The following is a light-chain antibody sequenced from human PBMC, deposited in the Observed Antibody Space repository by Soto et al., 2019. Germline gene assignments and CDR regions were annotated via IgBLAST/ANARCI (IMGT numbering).Light chain of an antibody. CDR1: QSVSSSY. CDR3: QQRSNWPPGVT. V-gene: IGKV3D-20*02. Sequence: EIVLTQSPGTLSLSPGDRATLSCRASQSVSSSYLAWDQQKPGQARRLLIYDASNRATGIRARFSGSGSGTDITLTISSLEPEDFAVYYCQQRSNWPPGVTFGGGTKVDIK. CDR2: DAS. J-gene: IGKJ4*01.